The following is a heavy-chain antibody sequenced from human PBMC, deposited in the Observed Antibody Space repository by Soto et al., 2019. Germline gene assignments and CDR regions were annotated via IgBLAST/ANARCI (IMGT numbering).Heavy chain of an antibody. D-gene: IGHD6-13*01. CDR2: IIPMLDIT. Sequence: QVQLVQSGGEVKKPGSSVKVSCKASGGTFSTYTIIWVRQAPGQGLEWMGRIIPMLDITNNAQRFQGRVTITADKSTSTAYLELSSLRSEDTAVYYCTLGSWSAETFDIWGRGTMVTVSS. J-gene: IGHJ3*02. CDR1: GGTFSTYT. CDR3: TLGSWSAETFDI. V-gene: IGHV1-69*02.